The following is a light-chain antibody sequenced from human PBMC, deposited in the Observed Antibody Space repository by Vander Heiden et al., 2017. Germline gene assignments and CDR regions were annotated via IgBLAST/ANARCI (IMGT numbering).Light chain of an antibody. CDR3: QQNNSTHPYT. Sequence: RATINCKSSQSVLYSSNNKNYLAWYQQKPGQPPKLLIYWASTRESGVPDRFSGSGSGTDFTLTISSLQAEDVAVYYCQQNNSTHPYTFGQGTKLEIK. CDR2: WAS. CDR1: QSVLYSSNNKNY. V-gene: IGKV4-1*01. J-gene: IGKJ2*01.